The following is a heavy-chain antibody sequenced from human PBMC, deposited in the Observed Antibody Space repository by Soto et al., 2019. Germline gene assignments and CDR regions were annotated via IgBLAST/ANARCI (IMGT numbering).Heavy chain of an antibody. CDR3: AKVGYCSSTSCYSSSSKAPLDY. Sequence: GGSLRLSCAASGFTFSSYAMSWVRQAPGKGLEWVSAISGSGGSTYYADSVKGRFTISRDNSKNTLYLQMNSLRAEDTAVYYCAKVGYCSSTSCYSSSSKAPLDYWGQGTLVTVSS. D-gene: IGHD2-2*02. V-gene: IGHV3-23*01. CDR2: ISGSGGST. J-gene: IGHJ4*02. CDR1: GFTFSSYA.